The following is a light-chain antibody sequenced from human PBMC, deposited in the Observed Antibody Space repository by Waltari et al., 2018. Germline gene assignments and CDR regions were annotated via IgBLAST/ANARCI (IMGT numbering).Light chain of an antibody. CDR3: SLYLGSGIWV. CDR1: SGSVSTTSY. CDR2: KGN. J-gene: IGLJ3*02. Sequence: QAVVTQEPSLSVSPGGTVTLTCALSSGSVSTTSYATWYQQTPGPPPRTLVYKGNARSSWVPDRFSGSILGNTAALTITGAQADDESAYYCSLYLGSGIWVFGGGTKLTVL. V-gene: IGLV8-61*01.